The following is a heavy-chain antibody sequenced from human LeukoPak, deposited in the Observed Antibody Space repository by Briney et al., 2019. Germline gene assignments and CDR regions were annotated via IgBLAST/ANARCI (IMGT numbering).Heavy chain of an antibody. D-gene: IGHD2-2*01. J-gene: IGHJ4*02. CDR2: IKKDGIEK. V-gene: IGHV3-7*01. CDR1: GFTFSKYD. Sequence: GGSLRLSCAASGFTFSKYDMSWVRQAPGKGLEWVANIKKDGIEKYYVESVKGRFTISRDNAKNSLYLQMNSLRAEDTAVYYCARGRYSSRSGGYYFDIWGQGTLVTVSS. CDR3: ARGRYSSRSGGYYFDI.